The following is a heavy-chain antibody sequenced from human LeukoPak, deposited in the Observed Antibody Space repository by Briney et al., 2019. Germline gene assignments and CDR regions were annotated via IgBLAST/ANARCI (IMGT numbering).Heavy chain of an antibody. CDR3: ARDEPPYCSSTSCSGFDP. J-gene: IGHJ5*02. Sequence: PSETLSLTCTVSGGSISSGDYYWSWIRQPPGKGLEWIGYIYYSGSTYYNPSLKSRVTISVDTSKNQFSLKLSSVTAADTAVYYWARDEPPYCSSTSCSGFDPWGQGTLVTVSS. CDR2: IYYSGST. D-gene: IGHD2-2*01. CDR1: GGSISSGDYY. V-gene: IGHV4-30-4*01.